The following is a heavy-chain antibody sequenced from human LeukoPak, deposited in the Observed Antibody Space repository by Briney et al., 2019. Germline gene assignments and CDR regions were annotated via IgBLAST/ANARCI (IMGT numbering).Heavy chain of an antibody. CDR3: ARDQVVPAAMGYYYYMDV. J-gene: IGHJ6*03. CDR2: IYYSGST. Sequence: SETLSLTCTVSGGSISSYYWSWIRQPPGKGLEWIGYIYYSGSTNYNPSLKSRVTISVDTSKNQFSLKLSSVTAADTAVYYCARDQVVPAAMGYYYYMDVWGKGTTVTVSS. V-gene: IGHV4-59*01. CDR1: GGSISSYY. D-gene: IGHD2-2*01.